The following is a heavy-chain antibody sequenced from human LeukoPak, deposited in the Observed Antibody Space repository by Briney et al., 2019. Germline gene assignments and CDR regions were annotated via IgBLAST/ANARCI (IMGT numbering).Heavy chain of an antibody. V-gene: IGHV3-23*01. J-gene: IGHJ4*02. D-gene: IGHD3-22*01. Sequence: SSETLSLTCAVSGGSISSSNWWSWVRQPPGKGLEWVSAISGNGGRTYYADSVKGRFTVSRDNSKSTLYLQMNSLRAEDTAVYYCAKTDSSDYSYYFDYWGQGTLVTVSS. CDR3: AKTDSSDYSYYFDY. CDR2: ISGNGGRT. CDR1: GGSISSSN.